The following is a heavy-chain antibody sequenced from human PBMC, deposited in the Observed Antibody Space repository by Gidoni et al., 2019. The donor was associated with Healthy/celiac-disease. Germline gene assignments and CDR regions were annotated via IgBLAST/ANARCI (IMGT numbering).Heavy chain of an antibody. V-gene: IGHV3-7*03. J-gene: IGHJ5*02. Sequence: EVQLVESGGGLVQPGGSLRLSCAASGLPFSSYWMSWVRQAPGKGLEWVANIKQDGSEKYYVDSVKGRFTISRDNAKNSLYLQMNSLRAEDTAVYYCARGCGGDCYSWWFDPWGQGTLVTVSS. CDR3: ARGCGGDCYSWWFDP. D-gene: IGHD2-21*02. CDR2: IKQDGSEK. CDR1: GLPFSSYW.